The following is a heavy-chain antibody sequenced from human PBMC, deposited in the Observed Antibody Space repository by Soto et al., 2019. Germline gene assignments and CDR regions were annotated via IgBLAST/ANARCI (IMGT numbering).Heavy chain of an antibody. V-gene: IGHV3-9*01. CDR1: GFKFDDSA. D-gene: IGHD3-22*01. J-gene: IGHJ4*02. Sequence: PGGSLRISCVASGFKFDDSAMNWVRQVPGKGLAWVSGITWNSCHILYADSVKGRFTISRDNAKKSLYLELNSLRPEDTALYYCAKGRSSMIVVVMDYWGQGTPVTVSS. CDR3: AKGRSSMIVVVMDY. CDR2: ITWNSCHI.